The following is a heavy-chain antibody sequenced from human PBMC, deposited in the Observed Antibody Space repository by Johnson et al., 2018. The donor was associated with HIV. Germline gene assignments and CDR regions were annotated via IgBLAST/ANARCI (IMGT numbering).Heavy chain of an antibody. D-gene: IGHD2-8*01. CDR2: ISYDGSNK. CDR3: AKDVKEWSPAFDI. Sequence: QVQLVESGGGVVQPGGSLRLFCAASGFTFSSYAMHWVRQAPGKGLEWVAVISYDGSNKYYADSVKGRFTISRDNSKNRLYLQMNSLRAEDTAVYYCAKDVKEWSPAFDIWGQGTVVTVSS. V-gene: IGHV3-30*04. CDR1: GFTFSSYA. J-gene: IGHJ3*02.